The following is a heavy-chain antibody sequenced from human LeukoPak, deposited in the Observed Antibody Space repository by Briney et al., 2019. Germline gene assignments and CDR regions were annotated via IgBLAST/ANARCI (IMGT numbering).Heavy chain of an antibody. D-gene: IGHD3/OR15-3a*01. Sequence: GGSLRLSCAASGFSFNSHSMNWVRQAPGQGLEWVSYISSGSGTIYYADSVKGRFTISRDNAKNSLYLQMSSLRYADTAVFYCAREQVPLGTGIDYWGQGNLVTVSS. CDR3: AREQVPLGTGIDY. CDR1: GFSFNSHS. J-gene: IGHJ4*02. V-gene: IGHV3-48*02. CDR2: ISSGSGTI.